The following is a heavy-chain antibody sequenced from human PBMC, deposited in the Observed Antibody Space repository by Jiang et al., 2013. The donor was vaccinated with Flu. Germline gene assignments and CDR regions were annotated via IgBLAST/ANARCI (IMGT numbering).Heavy chain of an antibody. Sequence: GAEVKKPGESLRISCKGSGYSFTSYWISWVRQMPGKGLEWMGRIDPSDSYTNYSPSFQGHVTISADKSISTAYLQWSSLKASDTAMYYCARRVRFVHDSPYYGMDVWGQGTTVTVSS. J-gene: IGHJ6*02. D-gene: IGHD5/OR15-5a*01. CDR1: GYSFTSYW. CDR2: IDPSDSYT. V-gene: IGHV5-10-1*01. CDR3: ARRVRFVHDSPYYGMDV.